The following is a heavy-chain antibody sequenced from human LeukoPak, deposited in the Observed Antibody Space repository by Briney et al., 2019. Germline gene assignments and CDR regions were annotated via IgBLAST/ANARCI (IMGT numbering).Heavy chain of an antibody. Sequence: GGSLRLSCAASGFTFSSYGMHWVRQAPGKGLEWVANIKQDGSEKYYVDSVKGRFTISRDNAKNSLYLQMNSLRAEDTAVYYCAIEAPLGAFDIWGQGTMVTVSS. D-gene: IGHD1-26*01. V-gene: IGHV3-7*03. CDR1: GFTFSSYG. J-gene: IGHJ3*02. CDR2: IKQDGSEK. CDR3: AIEAPLGAFDI.